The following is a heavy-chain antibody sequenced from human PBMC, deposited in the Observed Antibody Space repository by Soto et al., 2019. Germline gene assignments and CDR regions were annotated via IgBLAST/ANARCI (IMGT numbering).Heavy chain of an antibody. D-gene: IGHD4-4*01. V-gene: IGHV1-69*08. CDR3: ARDLFTTENHDYRGWWFDP. J-gene: IGHJ5*02. CDR2: IIPILGIA. CDR1: GGTFSSYT. Sequence: QVQLVQSGAEVKKPGSSVKVSCKASGGTFSSYTISWVRQAPGQGLEWMGRIIPILGIANYAQKFQGRVTITADKSTSTAYMELSSLRSEDTAVYYCARDLFTTENHDYRGWWFDPWSQGTLVTVSS.